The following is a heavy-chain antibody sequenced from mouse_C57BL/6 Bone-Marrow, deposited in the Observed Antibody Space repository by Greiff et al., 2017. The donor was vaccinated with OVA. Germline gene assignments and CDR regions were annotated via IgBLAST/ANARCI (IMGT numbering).Heavy chain of an antibody. V-gene: IGHV2-9-1*01. D-gene: IGHD1-1*01. Sequence: VQGVESGPGLVAPSQSLSITCTVSGFSLTSYAISWVRQPPGKGLEWLGVIWTGGGTNYNSALKSRLSISKDNSKSQVFLKMNSLQTDDTARYYCARKSCYGSSYEWYFDVWGTGTTVTVSS. CDR3: ARKSCYGSSYEWYFDV. CDR2: IWTGGGT. CDR1: GFSLTSYA. J-gene: IGHJ1*03.